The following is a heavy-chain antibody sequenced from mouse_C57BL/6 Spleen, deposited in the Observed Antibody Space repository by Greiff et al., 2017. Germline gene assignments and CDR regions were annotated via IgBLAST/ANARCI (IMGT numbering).Heavy chain of an antibody. V-gene: IGHV2-2*01. J-gene: IGHJ4*01. CDR3: ASPYYYAMDY. CDR1: GFSLTSYG. CDR2: IWSGGST. Sequence: VKLMESGPGLVQPSQSLSITCTVSGFSLTSYGVHWVRQSPGKGLEWLGVIWSGGSTDYNAAFISRLSSSKDNSKSQVFFKMNSLQADDTAIYYCASPYYYAMDYWGQGTSVTVSS.